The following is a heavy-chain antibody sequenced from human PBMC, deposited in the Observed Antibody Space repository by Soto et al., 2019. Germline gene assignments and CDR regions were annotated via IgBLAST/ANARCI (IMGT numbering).Heavy chain of an antibody. D-gene: IGHD6-13*01. CDR1: GYTFPGYY. CDR3: ARDSPFLNSSSWDFDY. V-gene: IGHV1-2*04. Sequence: ASVKVSCKASGYTFPGYYMHWVRQAPGQGLEWMGWINPNSGVTNYAQKFQGWVTMTRDTSISTAYMELSSLRSDDTAVYYCARDSPFLNSSSWDFDYWGQGTLVTVSS. J-gene: IGHJ4*02. CDR2: INPNSGVT.